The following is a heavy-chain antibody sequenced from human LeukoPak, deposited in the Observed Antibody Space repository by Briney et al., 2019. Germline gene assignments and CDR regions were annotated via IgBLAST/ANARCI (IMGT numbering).Heavy chain of an antibody. V-gene: IGHV1-46*01. Sequence: ASVKVSCKASGYTFTSYYMHWVRQAPGQGLEWMGIINPSSGKINYAQKFQGRVTMTRDTSTSTAYMELRSLRSDDTAVYYCARERRLRWGLSDYWGQGTLVTVSS. CDR3: ARERRLRWGLSDY. CDR2: INPSSGKI. CDR1: GYTFTSYY. J-gene: IGHJ4*02. D-gene: IGHD3-3*01.